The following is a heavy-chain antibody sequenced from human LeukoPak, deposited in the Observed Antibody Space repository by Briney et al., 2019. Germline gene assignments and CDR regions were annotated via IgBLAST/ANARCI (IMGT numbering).Heavy chain of an antibody. CDR2: TVGSGPDT. Sequence: GGSLRLPCAASGFTFTNYAMGWVRQTPGKGLEWVSATVGSGPDTYHADSVKGRFTVSRDNSRNTLYLQMNSLRVEDTAVYYCVRGGGGYGVFDSWGQGTLVTVSS. V-gene: IGHV3-23*01. J-gene: IGHJ4*02. CDR1: GFTFTNYA. D-gene: IGHD5-12*01. CDR3: VRGGGGYGVFDS.